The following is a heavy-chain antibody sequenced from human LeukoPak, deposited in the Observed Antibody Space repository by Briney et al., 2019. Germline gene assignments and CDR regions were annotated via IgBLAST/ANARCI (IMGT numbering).Heavy chain of an antibody. J-gene: IGHJ4*02. D-gene: IGHD1-7*01. CDR2: IYYNGGT. V-gene: IGHV4-39*01. CDR1: GGSISGSSYF. Sequence: PSETLSLTCTVSGGSISGSSYFWGWIRQPPGKGLEWIGSIYYNGGTYYNPPLKSRITISFDTSENHFSLKLSSVTAAYPSVYYSARQGVNYYFDYWGQGTLVTVSS. CDR3: ARQGVNYYFDY.